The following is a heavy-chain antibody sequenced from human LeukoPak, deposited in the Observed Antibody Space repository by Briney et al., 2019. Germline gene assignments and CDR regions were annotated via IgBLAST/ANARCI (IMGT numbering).Heavy chain of an antibody. CDR2: IGTSNSII. CDR3: ARFVIVHEYGDHNWFDS. Sequence: GGSLRLSCAASGFTFSDYYMSWIRQAPAKGLEWVSYIGTSNSIIYYADSVKGRFTISRDNAKNSLYLQMNSLRAEDTAVYYCARFVIVHEYGDHNWFDSWGQGTLVTVSS. V-gene: IGHV3-11*01. J-gene: IGHJ5*01. D-gene: IGHD4-17*01. CDR1: GFTFSDYY.